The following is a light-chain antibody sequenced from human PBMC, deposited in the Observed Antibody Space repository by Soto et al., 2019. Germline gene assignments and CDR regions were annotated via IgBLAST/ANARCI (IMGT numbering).Light chain of an antibody. V-gene: IGLV2-14*01. CDR2: EVS. Sequence: QSVQTQPASVSGSPGQSITISCTGTSSDVGGYNYVSWYQQHPGKAPKLMIYEVSNRPSGVSNRFSGSKSGNTASPTISGLQAEDEADYYCSSYTSSSTLVFGTGTKV. CDR3: SSYTSSSTLV. J-gene: IGLJ1*01. CDR1: SSDVGGYNY.